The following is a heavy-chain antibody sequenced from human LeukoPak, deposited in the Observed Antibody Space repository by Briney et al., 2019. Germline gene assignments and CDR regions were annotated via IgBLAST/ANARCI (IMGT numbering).Heavy chain of an antibody. V-gene: IGHV3-23*01. Sequence: GGPLRLSCAASGFTFSSYAMSWVRQAPGKGLEWVSGISGSGGSTYYADSVKGRFTISRDNSKNTVYLQMNSLRADDTAVYYCAKDLGYGGNSGIDYWGQGTLVTASS. CDR2: ISGSGGST. CDR1: GFTFSSYA. J-gene: IGHJ4*02. D-gene: IGHD4-23*01. CDR3: AKDLGYGGNSGIDY.